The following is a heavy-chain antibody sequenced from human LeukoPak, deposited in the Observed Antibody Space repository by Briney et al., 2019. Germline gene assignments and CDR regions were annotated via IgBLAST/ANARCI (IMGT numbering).Heavy chain of an antibody. V-gene: IGHV4-34*01. D-gene: IGHD6-19*01. CDR3: AREEDSSGWYGDYYFDY. CDR1: GGSFSGYY. CDR2: INHSGST. J-gene: IGHJ4*02. Sequence: SETLSLTCAVYGGSFSGYYWSWIRQPPGKGLEWIGEINHSGSTNYNPSLKSRVTISVDTSKNQFSLKLSSVTAADTAVYYCAREEDSSGWYGDYYFDYWGQGTLVTVSS.